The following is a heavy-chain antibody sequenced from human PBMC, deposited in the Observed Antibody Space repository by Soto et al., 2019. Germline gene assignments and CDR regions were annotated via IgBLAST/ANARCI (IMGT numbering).Heavy chain of an antibody. V-gene: IGHV5-51*01. Sequence: GESLKISCKGSGYSFTSYWIGWVRQMPGKGLEWMGIIYPGDSDTRYSPSFQGQVTISADKSISTAYLQWSSLKASDTAMYYCATGYCSSTSCYKSFDYWGQGTLVTVSS. J-gene: IGHJ4*02. D-gene: IGHD2-2*02. CDR2: IYPGDSDT. CDR3: ATGYCSSTSCYKSFDY. CDR1: GYSFTSYW.